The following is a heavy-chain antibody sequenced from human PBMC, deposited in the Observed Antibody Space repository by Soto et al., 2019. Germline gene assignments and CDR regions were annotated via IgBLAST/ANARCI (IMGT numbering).Heavy chain of an antibody. CDR1: GGSISSYY. D-gene: IGHD3-10*01. CDR2: INHSGST. J-gene: IGHJ4*02. CDR3: ARAQHYYGSGSYYKRPLGYFDY. Sequence: PSETLSLTCTVSGGSISSYYWSWIRQPPGKGLEWIGYINHSGSTNYNPSLKSRVTISVDTSKNQFSLKLSSVTAADTAVYYCARAQHYYGSGSYYKRPLGYFDYWGQGTLVTVSS. V-gene: IGHV4-59*12.